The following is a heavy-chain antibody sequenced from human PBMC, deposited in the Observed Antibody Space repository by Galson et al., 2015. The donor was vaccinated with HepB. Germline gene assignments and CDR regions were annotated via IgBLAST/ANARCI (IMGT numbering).Heavy chain of an antibody. J-gene: IGHJ4*02. D-gene: IGHD3-3*01. V-gene: IGHV3-64D*06. CDR2: ISSNGGST. CDR3: VKDRMVFWSGYPFDY. CDR1: GFTFSSYA. Sequence: SLRLSCAASGFTFSSYAMHWVRQAPGKGLEYVSAISSNGGSTYYADSVKGRFTISRDNSKNTLYLQMSSLRAEDTAVYYCVKDRMVFWSGYPFDYWGQGTLVTVSS.